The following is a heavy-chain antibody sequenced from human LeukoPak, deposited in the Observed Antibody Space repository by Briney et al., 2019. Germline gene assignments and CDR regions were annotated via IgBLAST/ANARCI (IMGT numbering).Heavy chain of an antibody. V-gene: IGHV3-21*01. CDR3: ATGVREYNSALDY. CDR2: ISSGSSYI. D-gene: IGHD6-19*01. Sequence: GGSLRLSCAASGFTFSNYYMNWVRQAPGKGPEWVSSISSGSSYIYYADSLKGRFTISRDNAKNSQYLQMNSLRAEDTAVYYCATGVREYNSALDYWGQGTLVTVSP. CDR1: GFTFSNYY. J-gene: IGHJ4*02.